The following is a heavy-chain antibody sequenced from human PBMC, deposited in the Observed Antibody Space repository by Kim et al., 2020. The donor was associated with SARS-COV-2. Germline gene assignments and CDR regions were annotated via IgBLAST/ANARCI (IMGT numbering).Heavy chain of an antibody. D-gene: IGHD5-12*01. CDR3: ARLTGYSVSVFDF. J-gene: IGHJ4*02. CDR2: IYPGDSNI. V-gene: IGHV5-51*01. Sequence: GESLKISCKGSAYSFTNYWIGWVRQMPGKGLEWMGIIYPGDSNIRYSPSFRGQVTFSVDNSINTAYLQLSSLKASDTAIYYCARLTGYSVSVFDFWGQGTLVVVSS. CDR1: AYSFTNYW.